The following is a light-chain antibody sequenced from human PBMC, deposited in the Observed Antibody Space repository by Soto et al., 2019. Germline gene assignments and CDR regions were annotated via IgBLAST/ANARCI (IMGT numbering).Light chain of an antibody. CDR2: EVS. J-gene: IGLJ2*01. CDR3: CSYAGSSTLV. CDR1: SSDVGSYSL. V-gene: IGLV2-23*02. Sequence: QSVLTQPASVSGSPGQSITLSCTGTSSDVGSYSLVSWYQHHPGIAPKLMLYEVSKRPSGVSNRFSGSKSGNTASLTISGLQAEDEANYYCCSYAGSSTLVFGGGTQLTVL.